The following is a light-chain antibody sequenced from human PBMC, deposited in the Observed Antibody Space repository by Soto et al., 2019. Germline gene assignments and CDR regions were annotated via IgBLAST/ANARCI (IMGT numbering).Light chain of an antibody. V-gene: IGLV1-51*01. J-gene: IGLJ1*01. Sequence: QSVLTQPPSVSAAPGQKVTISCSGSSSNIGNNYVSWYQQLSGTAPKLLIYDNNKRPSGIPDRCSGSKSGTSATLGITGLQTGDEADYYCGTWDSSLSAYVFGTGTKVTVL. CDR2: DNN. CDR3: GTWDSSLSAYV. CDR1: SSNIGNNY.